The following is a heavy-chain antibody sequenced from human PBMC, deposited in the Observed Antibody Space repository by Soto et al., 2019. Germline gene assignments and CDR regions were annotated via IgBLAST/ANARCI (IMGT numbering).Heavy chain of an antibody. Sequence: PGGSLRLSCAASGFTFSSYAMSWVRQAPGKGLGWVSAISGSGGSTYYADSVKGRFTISRDNSKNTLYLQMNSLRAEDTAVYYCAIQNIRFPYDGFFDYWGQGALVTVSS. J-gene: IGHJ4*02. CDR3: AIQNIRFPYDGFFDY. CDR2: ISGSGGST. CDR1: GFTFSSYA. V-gene: IGHV3-23*01. D-gene: IGHD3-16*01.